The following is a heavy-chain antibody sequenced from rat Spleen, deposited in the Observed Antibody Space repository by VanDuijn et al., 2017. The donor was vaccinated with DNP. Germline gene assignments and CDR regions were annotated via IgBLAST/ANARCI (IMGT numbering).Heavy chain of an antibody. V-gene: IGHV5S10*01. D-gene: IGHD1-4*01. CDR1: GFTFSDYS. Sequence: EVQLVESGGGLVQPGNSLKLSCAASGFTFSDYSMAWVRQSPKKGLEWVATIMYDDSITYYRDSVKGRFTISRDNAKSTLYLQMNSLRSEDTATYFCVGRPPPTRGPFDYWGQGVTVTVSS. J-gene: IGHJ2*01. CDR3: VGRPPPTRGPFDY. CDR2: IMYDDSIT.